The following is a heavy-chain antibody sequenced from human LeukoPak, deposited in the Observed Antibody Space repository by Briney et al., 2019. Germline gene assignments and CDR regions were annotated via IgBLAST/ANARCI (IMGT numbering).Heavy chain of an antibody. CDR3: ARGVTIFGVGYYYGMDV. J-gene: IGHJ6*02. V-gene: IGHV1-2*02. Sequence: ASVKVSCKASGYTFTGYYMHWVRQAPGQGLEWIGWINPNSSGTNYAQKYQGRVTMTRDTSISTAYMELSRLRSDDTAVYYCARGVTIFGVGYYYGMDVWGQGTTVTVSS. CDR1: GYTFTGYY. D-gene: IGHD3-3*01. CDR2: INPNSSGT.